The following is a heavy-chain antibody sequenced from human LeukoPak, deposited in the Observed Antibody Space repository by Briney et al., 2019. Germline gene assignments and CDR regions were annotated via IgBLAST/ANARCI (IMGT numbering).Heavy chain of an antibody. Sequence: PSETLSLTCTVSCDSVTNDFFWGWVRQPPGKELEWIGSFCLGRDTYYRPSLKSRVTISVDTSKNQFSLNLNSVTAADTAVYYCARWASISREPGGFFDHWGQGTLVTVSS. J-gene: IGHJ4*02. V-gene: IGHV4-38-2*02. D-gene: IGHD1-14*01. CDR3: ARWASISREPGGFFDH. CDR1: CDSVTNDFF. CDR2: FCLGRDT.